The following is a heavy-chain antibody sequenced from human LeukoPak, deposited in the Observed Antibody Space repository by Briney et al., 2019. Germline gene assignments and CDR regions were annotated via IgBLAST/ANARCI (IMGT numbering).Heavy chain of an antibody. CDR1: GFTFSNAW. D-gene: IGHD1-26*01. V-gene: IGHV3-15*01. CDR3: TTEYLGYSPPFDI. Sequence: GGSLRLSCAASGFTFSNAWMSWVRQAPGKGLEWVGRIKSKTDGGTTDYAAPVKSRFTISRDDSKNTLYLQMNSLKTEDTAVYYCTTEYLGYSPPFDIWGQGTMVTVSS. CDR2: IKSKTDGGTT. J-gene: IGHJ3*02.